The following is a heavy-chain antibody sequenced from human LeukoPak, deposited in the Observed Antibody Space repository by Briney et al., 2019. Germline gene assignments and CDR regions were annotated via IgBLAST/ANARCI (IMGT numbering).Heavy chain of an antibody. CDR1: GFTFSIYS. D-gene: IGHD1-26*01. CDR3: ARDGASGSYYFDY. J-gene: IGHJ4*02. Sequence: PGGSLRLSCAASGFTFSIYSMNWVRQAPGKGLEWVSSISSSSSYIYYADSVKGRFTISRDNAKNSLYLQMNSLRAEDTAVYYCARDGASGSYYFDYWGQGTLVTVSS. CDR2: ISSSSSYI. V-gene: IGHV3-21*01.